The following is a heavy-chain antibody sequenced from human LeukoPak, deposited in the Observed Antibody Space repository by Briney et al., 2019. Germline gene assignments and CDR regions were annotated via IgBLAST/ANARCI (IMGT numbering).Heavy chain of an antibody. D-gene: IGHD3-22*01. CDR1: GGTFSSYA. Sequence: ASVKVSCKASGGTFSSYAISWVRQAPGQGLEWMGGIIPIFGTANYAQKFQGRVTITTDESTSTAYMELSSLRSEDTAVYYCARDRFPSGGYYRWFDPWGQGTLVTVSS. V-gene: IGHV1-69*05. CDR2: IIPIFGTA. CDR3: ARDRFPSGGYYRWFDP. J-gene: IGHJ5*02.